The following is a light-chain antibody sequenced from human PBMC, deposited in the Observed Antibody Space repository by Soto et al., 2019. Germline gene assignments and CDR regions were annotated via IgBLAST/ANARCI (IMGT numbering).Light chain of an antibody. V-gene: IGKV3-20*01. CDR2: AAF. J-gene: IGKJ1*01. Sequence: EIVLTQSPGTLSLSPGERATLSCRASQNIDGNFLVWHQQKPGQAPRLLINAAFTRATGIPDRFSGSGSGTDFTLTISRLEPEDFAVYYCQQYEAVVTFGQGTKVDIK. CDR3: QQYEAVVT. CDR1: QNIDGNF.